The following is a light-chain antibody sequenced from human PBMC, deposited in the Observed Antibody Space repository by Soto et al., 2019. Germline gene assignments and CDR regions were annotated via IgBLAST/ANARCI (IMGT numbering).Light chain of an antibody. J-gene: IGKJ5*01. CDR1: HNINTY. CDR3: QLSDSSLT. V-gene: IGKV1-39*01. CDR2: AAS. Sequence: MQMKQKPPSLSASVGDRVAITCRASHNINTYLNWYQQRPGKAPRLLIYAASSVQGGVPSRFSGRGSGTDFTLTISSLQPEDFATYYCQLSDSSLTSAQRTRLEI.